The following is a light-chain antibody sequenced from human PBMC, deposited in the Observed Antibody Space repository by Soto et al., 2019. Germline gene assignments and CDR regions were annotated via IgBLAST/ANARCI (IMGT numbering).Light chain of an antibody. Sequence: QSALAQPASVSGSPGQSITISCTGTSSDIGVYNYVSWFQQHPGKAPKLMIYEVNNRPSGVSDRFSGSKSGNTASLTISGLQAEDEADYYCASFTTTRAWVFGGGTKRTVL. CDR1: SSDIGVYNY. J-gene: IGLJ3*02. V-gene: IGLV2-14*01. CDR2: EVN. CDR3: ASFTTTRAWV.